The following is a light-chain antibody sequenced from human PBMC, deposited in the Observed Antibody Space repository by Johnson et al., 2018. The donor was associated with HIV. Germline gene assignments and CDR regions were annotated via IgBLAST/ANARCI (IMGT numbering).Light chain of an antibody. CDR1: SPNIGDNH. CDR3: GTWDSSLSSLYV. V-gene: IGLV1-51*01. CDR2: DNN. Sequence: QSVLTQPPSVSAAPGQKVTISCSGSSPNIGDNHVSWYLQLPGTAPKLLIYDNNKRPSGIPDRFSGSKSGTSATLGITGLQTGDEADYYCGTWDSSLSSLYVFRSGNQVTVL. J-gene: IGLJ1*01.